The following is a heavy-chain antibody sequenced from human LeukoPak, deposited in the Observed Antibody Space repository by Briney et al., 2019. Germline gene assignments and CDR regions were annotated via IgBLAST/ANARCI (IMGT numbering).Heavy chain of an antibody. CDR2: ISSSSAGI. D-gene: IGHD3-22*01. J-gene: IGHJ3*02. CDR3: ARSGTTYYYDSSTRI. CDR1: GFTFSSYG. Sequence: GGSLRLSCAASGFTFSSYGMNWVRQAPGKGLEWVSYISSSSAGIYYADSVEGRFTVSRDNARNSLYLQMSSLRADDTAMYYCARSGTTYYYDSSTRIWGQGTMVTVSS. V-gene: IGHV3-48*04.